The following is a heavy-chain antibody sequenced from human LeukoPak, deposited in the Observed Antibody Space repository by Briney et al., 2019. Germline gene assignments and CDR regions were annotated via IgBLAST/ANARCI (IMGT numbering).Heavy chain of an antibody. Sequence: SETLSLTCTVSGGSISSRSYYWGWIRQPPGKGLEWIGNIYYSGTTYYNPSLKSRVTISVDTSKNQFSLKLSSVTATDTAVYYCASYQVGATSGFDYWGQGTLVTVSS. D-gene: IGHD1-26*01. J-gene: IGHJ4*02. V-gene: IGHV4-39*01. CDR1: GGSISSRSYY. CDR3: ASYQVGATSGFDY. CDR2: IYYSGTT.